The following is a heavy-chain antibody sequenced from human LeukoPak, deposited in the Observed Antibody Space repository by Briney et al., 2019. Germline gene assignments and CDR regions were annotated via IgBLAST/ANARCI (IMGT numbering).Heavy chain of an antibody. CDR2: ISAYNGNT. V-gene: IGHV1-18*01. Sequence: ASVKVSCQGSGYSFSTYDINWVRQATGQGLEWMGWISAYNGNTNYAQKLQGRVTMTTDTSTSTAYMELRSLRSDDTAVYYCARDSPRFGDPRDYWGQGTLVTVSS. CDR1: GYSFSTYD. CDR3: ARDSPRFGDPRDY. J-gene: IGHJ4*02. D-gene: IGHD3-10*01.